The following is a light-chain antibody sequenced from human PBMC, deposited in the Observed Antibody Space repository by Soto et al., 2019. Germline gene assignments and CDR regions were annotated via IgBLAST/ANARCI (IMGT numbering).Light chain of an antibody. CDR2: DAS. J-gene: IGKJ3*01. CDR1: QSVSSN. CDR3: QQYNNWPFT. Sequence: EIVMTQSPATLSVSPGERATLSCRASQSVSSNLAWYQQKPGQAPRLLIYDASNRATGIPARFSGSGSGTEFTLTISSLQSEDFAVYYCQQYNNWPFTFGPGTKVDIK. V-gene: IGKV3D-15*01.